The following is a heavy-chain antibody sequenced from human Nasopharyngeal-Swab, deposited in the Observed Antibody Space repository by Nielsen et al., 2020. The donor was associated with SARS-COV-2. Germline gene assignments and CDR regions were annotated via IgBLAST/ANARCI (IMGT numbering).Heavy chain of an antibody. V-gene: IGHV3-30-3*01. CDR1: GFTFSSYA. Sequence: GEPLKISCAASGFTFSSYAMHWVRQAPGKGLEWVAVISYDGSNKYYADSVKGRFTISRDNSKNTLYLQMNSLRAEDTAVYYCARVLKHQSSPDYWGQGTLVTVSS. J-gene: IGHJ4*02. CDR3: ARVLKHQSSPDY. D-gene: IGHD3-16*01. CDR2: ISYDGSNK.